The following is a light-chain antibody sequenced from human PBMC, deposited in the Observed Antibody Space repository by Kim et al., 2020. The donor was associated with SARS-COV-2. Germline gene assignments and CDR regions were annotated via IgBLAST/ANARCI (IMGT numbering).Light chain of an antibody. Sequence: CNLSSGYSNYKVDWYQQRPGKGPRFVMRVGTGGIVGSKGDGIPDRFSVLGSGLNRYLTIKNIQEEDESDYHCGADHGSGSNFVHVVFGGGTQLTVL. J-gene: IGLJ2*01. CDR1: SGYSNYK. CDR2: VGTGGIVG. V-gene: IGLV9-49*01. CDR3: GADHGSGSNFVHVV.